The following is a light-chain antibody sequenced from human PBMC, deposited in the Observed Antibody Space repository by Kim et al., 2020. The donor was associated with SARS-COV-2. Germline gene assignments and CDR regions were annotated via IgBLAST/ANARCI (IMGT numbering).Light chain of an antibody. V-gene: IGLV2-14*03. CDR2: DVN. CDR1: SSDIGAYNY. CDR3: ASYTTRNTFV. J-gene: IGLJ1*01. Sequence: GQSIHISCPGTSSDIGAYNYVSWYQHYPGKAPKYIIYDVNKRPSGVSNRFSASKSANTASLTISGLQAEDEADYYCASYTTRNTFVFGTGTKVTVL.